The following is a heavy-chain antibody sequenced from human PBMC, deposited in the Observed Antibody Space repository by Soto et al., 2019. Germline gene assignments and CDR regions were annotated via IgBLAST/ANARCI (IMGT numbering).Heavy chain of an antibody. CDR3: ARTGSVRVNDY. D-gene: IGHD3-10*01. J-gene: IGHJ4*02. Sequence: GGSLRLSCAGSGFTFSDYAMSWVRQAPGKGLEWVSGISDSGGGTYYADSVKGRFTISRDNSKNTLYLQMNSLKAEDTAVYYCARTGSVRVNDYQGQGTLVPVSS. V-gene: IGHV3-23*01. CDR1: GFTFSDYA. CDR2: ISDSGGGT.